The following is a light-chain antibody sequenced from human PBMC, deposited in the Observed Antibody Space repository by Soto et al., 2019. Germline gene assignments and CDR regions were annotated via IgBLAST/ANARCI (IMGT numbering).Light chain of an antibody. CDR2: GAS. V-gene: IGKV1-39*01. CDR1: QSINHY. CDR3: QQTFSSPLT. Sequence: DIQMTQSPSSLSASVGDRVTITCRASQSINHYLSWYQQKSGKAPDRLIFGASTLASGVPSRFSGSGSGTNFTLTISGLQPEDVATYFCQQTFSSPLTFGGGTKVDIK. J-gene: IGKJ4*01.